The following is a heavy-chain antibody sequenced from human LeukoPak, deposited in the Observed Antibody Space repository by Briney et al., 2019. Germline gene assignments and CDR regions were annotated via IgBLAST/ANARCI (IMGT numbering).Heavy chain of an antibody. CDR2: IKKKTEGETT. Sequence: GGSLRLSCAASGFTFSSYEMNWVRQAPGKGLEWVGRIKKKTEGETTDYAAAVKGRFNISRDDSKNTVYLQMNSLKTEDTAVYYCTTAVAVTGFDCWGQGTLVTVSS. CDR1: GFTFSSYE. D-gene: IGHD6-19*01. J-gene: IGHJ4*02. V-gene: IGHV3-15*01. CDR3: TTAVAVTGFDC.